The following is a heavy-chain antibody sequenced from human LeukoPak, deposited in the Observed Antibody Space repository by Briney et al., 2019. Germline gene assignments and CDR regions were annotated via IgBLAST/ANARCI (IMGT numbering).Heavy chain of an antibody. D-gene: IGHD5-18*01. V-gene: IGHV1-69*05. Sequence: GSSVKASCKGSGGTFSSYGISWVRQAPGQGLEWMGGSIPFFGTATYAQKFQGRGTITTAESPSTASVALSSLRSEDTAVYYCATAIQLWLPMFDYWGQGTLVTVSS. J-gene: IGHJ4*02. CDR3: ATAIQLWLPMFDY. CDR1: GGTFSSYG. CDR2: SIPFFGTA.